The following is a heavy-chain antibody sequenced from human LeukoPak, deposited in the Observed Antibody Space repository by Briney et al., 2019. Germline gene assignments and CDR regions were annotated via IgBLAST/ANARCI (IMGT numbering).Heavy chain of an antibody. Sequence: GGSLRLSCAASGFTFSSYAMSWVRQAPGKGLEWVSAISGSGGSTYYADSVKGRFTISRDNSKNTLYLQMNSRRAEDTAVYYCAKGTRVPAAINWFDPWGQGTLVTVSS. J-gene: IGHJ5*02. CDR1: GFTFSSYA. D-gene: IGHD2-2*02. V-gene: IGHV3-23*01. CDR3: AKGTRVPAAINWFDP. CDR2: ISGSGGST.